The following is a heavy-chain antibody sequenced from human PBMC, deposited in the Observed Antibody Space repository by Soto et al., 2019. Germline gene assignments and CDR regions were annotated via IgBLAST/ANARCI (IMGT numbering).Heavy chain of an antibody. CDR3: ARDLTKYYYDSSGYSYKTYYYGMDV. CDR2: IWYDGSYK. Sequence: GGSLRRSCVASGFTFSNHGMHWVRQAPGKGLEWVAIIWYDGSYKYYADSVKGRFTISRDNSKNTLYLEMNSLRAEDTAVYYCARDLTKYYYDSSGYSYKTYYYGMDVWGQGTTVTVS. J-gene: IGHJ6*02. V-gene: IGHV3-33*01. CDR1: GFTFSNHG. D-gene: IGHD3-22*01.